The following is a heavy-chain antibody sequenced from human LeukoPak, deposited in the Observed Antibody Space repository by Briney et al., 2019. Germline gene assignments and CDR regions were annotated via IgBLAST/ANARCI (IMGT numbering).Heavy chain of an antibody. CDR1: GYTFTSYY. D-gene: IGHD5-18*01. CDR3: AKDRWRGGYSYGYSC. V-gene: IGHV1-2*02. Sequence: AASVKVSCKASGYTFTSYYMHWVRQAPGQGLEWMGWINPNSGGTNYAQKFQGRVTMTRDTSISTAYMELSRLRSDDTAVYYCAKDRWRGGYSYGYSCWGQGTLVTVSS. J-gene: IGHJ4*02. CDR2: INPNSGGT.